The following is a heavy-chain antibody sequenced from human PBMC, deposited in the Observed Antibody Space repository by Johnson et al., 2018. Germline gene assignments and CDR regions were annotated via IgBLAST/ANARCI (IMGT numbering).Heavy chain of an antibody. CDR2: IYHSGST. D-gene: IGHD3-22*01. Sequence: QVQLQESGPGLVKPSGTXSLTCAVSGGSISSSNWWSWVRQPPGKGLEWIGEIYHSGSTNYNPSLKSRVTISVDTSKNQFPLKLSSVTAPDTAVYYCASDILSIYGSSPPHSGDAFDIWGQGTMVTVSS. V-gene: IGHV4-4*02. CDR1: GGSISSSNW. J-gene: IGHJ3*02. CDR3: ASDILSIYGSSPPHSGDAFDI.